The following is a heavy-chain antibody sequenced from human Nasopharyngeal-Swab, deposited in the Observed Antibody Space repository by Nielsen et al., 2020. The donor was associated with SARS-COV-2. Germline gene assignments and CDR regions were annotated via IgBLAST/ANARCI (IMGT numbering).Heavy chain of an antibody. Sequence: GGSLRLSCAASGFTFNNYTFNWVRQAPGKGLEWVSSITSSSSYIYYADSLKGRFTISRDNAKNSLYLQMNSLRAEDTAVYYWARDGLDYDFWSAYFMDVWGQGTTVTVSS. CDR3: ARDGLDYDFWSAYFMDV. J-gene: IGHJ6*02. D-gene: IGHD3-3*01. CDR1: GFTFNNYT. CDR2: ITSSSSYI. V-gene: IGHV3-21*01.